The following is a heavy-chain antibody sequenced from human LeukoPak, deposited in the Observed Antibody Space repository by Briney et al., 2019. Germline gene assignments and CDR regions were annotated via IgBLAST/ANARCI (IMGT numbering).Heavy chain of an antibody. Sequence: GGSLRLSCAASGFTFSSYAMSWVRQAPGKGLEWVSAISGSGGSTYYADSVKGRFTISRDNSKNTLYLQMNSLRAEDTAVYYCAKDILIAVAGTVDYWGQGTLVTVSS. J-gene: IGHJ4*02. CDR2: ISGSGGST. CDR1: GFTFSSYA. CDR3: AKDILIAVAGTVDY. D-gene: IGHD6-19*01. V-gene: IGHV3-23*01.